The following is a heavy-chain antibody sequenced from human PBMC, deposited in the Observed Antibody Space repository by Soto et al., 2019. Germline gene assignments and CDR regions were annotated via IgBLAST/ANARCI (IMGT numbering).Heavy chain of an antibody. CDR1: CGSISSYY. D-gene: IGHD1-26*01. J-gene: IGHJ6*02. CDR2: IYYSGST. CDR3: ARVATVGATPLGGYYYGMEV. Sequence: SETLSLTCPFSCGSISSYYLSLILHPPLKLLEWIGYIYYSGSTNYNPSLKSRVTISVDTSKNQFSLKLSSVTAADTAVYYCARVATVGATPLGGYYYGMEVWGQGTTVTVSS. V-gene: IGHV4-59*01.